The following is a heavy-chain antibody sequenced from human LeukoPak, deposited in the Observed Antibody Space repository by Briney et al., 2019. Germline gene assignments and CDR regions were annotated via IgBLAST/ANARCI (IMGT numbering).Heavy chain of an antibody. D-gene: IGHD5-12*01. CDR3: ALLTVASDFDY. CDR1: RFPFSIYE. V-gene: IGHV3-48*03. Sequence: GGSLRLSCVVSRFPFSIYEMNWVRQAPGKGREWVSNIHSSGTVKYYSDSVKGRFSISRANAKSSLYLQMNSLRVEDTAVYYCALLTVASDFDYWGQGALVTVSS. J-gene: IGHJ4*02. CDR2: IHSSGTVK.